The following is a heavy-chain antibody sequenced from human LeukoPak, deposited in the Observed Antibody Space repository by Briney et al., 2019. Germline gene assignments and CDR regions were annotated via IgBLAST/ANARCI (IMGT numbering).Heavy chain of an antibody. V-gene: IGHV1-69*05. Sequence: ASVKVSCKASGGTFSSYAISWVRQAPGQGLEWMGRIIPIFGTANYAQKFQGKVTITTDESTSTAYMELSSLRSEDTAVYYCARHHVDTAMVTYDYWGQGTLVIVSS. CDR1: GGTFSSYA. J-gene: IGHJ4*02. CDR3: ARHHVDTAMVTYDY. CDR2: IIPIFGTA. D-gene: IGHD5-18*01.